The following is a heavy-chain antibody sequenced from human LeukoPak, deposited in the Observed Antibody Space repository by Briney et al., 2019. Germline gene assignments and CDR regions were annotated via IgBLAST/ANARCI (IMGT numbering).Heavy chain of an antibody. D-gene: IGHD3-9*01. CDR3: ARGVLTGGYYFDL. J-gene: IGHJ4*02. CDR1: GFIFSTHG. V-gene: IGHV3-33*01. CDR2: IWYGGSNE. Sequence: GGSLRLSCAASGFIFSTHGMHWVRQAPGKGLDWVALIWYGGSNENYADSVKGRFTISRDNSKKTLYLQMNNLRAEDTAVYHCARGVLTGGYYFDLWGQGTLVTVSS.